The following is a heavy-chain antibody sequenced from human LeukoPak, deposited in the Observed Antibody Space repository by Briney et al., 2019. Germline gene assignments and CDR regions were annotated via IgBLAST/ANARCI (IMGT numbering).Heavy chain of an antibody. CDR3: AREVAVAFDY. CDR1: GVTFVKYW. J-gene: IGHJ4*02. D-gene: IGHD6-19*01. Sequence: GGSLRLSCEASGVTFVKYWMSWVRQAPGKGPEWVANMNQDGSEKYYVDSVKGRFTISRDNAKNSLYLQMNSLRAEDTAMYYCAREVAVAFDYWGQGTLVTVSS. V-gene: IGHV3-7*03. CDR2: MNQDGSEK.